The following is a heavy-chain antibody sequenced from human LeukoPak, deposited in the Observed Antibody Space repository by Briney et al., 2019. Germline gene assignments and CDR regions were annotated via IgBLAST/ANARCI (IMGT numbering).Heavy chain of an antibody. D-gene: IGHD3-16*01. CDR3: ARVSWPGRGSRFDP. J-gene: IGHJ5*02. Sequence: GSLRLSCTVSGFIFSDFSMSWIRQPPGKGLEWIGYIYNSGSTNYNPPLKSRVTISVDTSKNQFSLKLNSVSAADTAVYYCARVSWPGRGSRFDPWGQGTLVTVSS. CDR1: GFIFSDFS. CDR2: IYNSGST. V-gene: IGHV4-59*01.